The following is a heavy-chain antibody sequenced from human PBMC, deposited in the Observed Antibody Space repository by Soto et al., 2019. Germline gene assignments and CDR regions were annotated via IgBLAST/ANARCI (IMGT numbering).Heavy chain of an antibody. CDR1: GFSLSTSGVG. CDR3: AHSGAPYYYDSSGYLGGGGFDY. Sequence: QITLKESGPTLVKPTQTLTLTCTFSGFSLSTSGVGVGWIRQPPGKALEWLALIYWDDDKRYSPSLKSRLTIPKETSKNQGVLTMTNMDPVDTATYYWAHSGAPYYYDSSGYLGGGGFDYWGQGTLVTVSS. CDR2: IYWDDDK. D-gene: IGHD3-22*01. V-gene: IGHV2-5*02. J-gene: IGHJ4*02.